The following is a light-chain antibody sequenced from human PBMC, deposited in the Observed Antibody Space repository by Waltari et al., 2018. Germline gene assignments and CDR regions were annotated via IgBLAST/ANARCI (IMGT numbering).Light chain of an antibody. Sequence: QSVLTQPPSMSGAPGQKVTIPCTGGSSNFGAGYDVHWYQQFPGAAPKLLIFDKTNRASGVPGRFSGSKSGTSASLAIAGLQSEDEAVYYCQSFDSSLSASVFGGGTKLTVL. CDR3: QSFDSSLSASV. J-gene: IGLJ3*02. V-gene: IGLV1-40*01. CDR1: SSNFGAGYD. CDR2: DKT.